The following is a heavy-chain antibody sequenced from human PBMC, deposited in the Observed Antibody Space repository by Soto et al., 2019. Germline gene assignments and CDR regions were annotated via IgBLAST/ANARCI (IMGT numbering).Heavy chain of an antibody. D-gene: IGHD3-22*01. CDR2: IIPIFGTA. CDR3: AGGAERQPYYYGSRDYYYYGMDV. CDR1: GGTFSSYA. Sequence: SVKVSCKASGGTFSSYAISWVRQAPGQGLEWMGGIIPIFGTANYAQKFQGRVTITADESTSTAYMELSSLRSEDTAVYYCAGGAERQPYYYGSRDYYYYGMDVWGQGTTVTVSS. J-gene: IGHJ6*02. V-gene: IGHV1-69*13.